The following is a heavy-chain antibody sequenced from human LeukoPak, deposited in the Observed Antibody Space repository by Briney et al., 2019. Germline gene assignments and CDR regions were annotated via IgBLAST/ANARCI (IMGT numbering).Heavy chain of an antibody. V-gene: IGHV3-30*02. Sequence: GGSLRLSCAASGFTFSSYAMHWVRQAPGKGQEWVALIWYDGSNKYYGDSVKGRFTISRDNSKNTLYLQMNSLRAEDTAVYYCGKDGYSSGWFGSYFDFWGQGTLVTVSS. D-gene: IGHD6-19*01. CDR3: GKDGYSSGWFGSYFDF. CDR2: IWYDGSNK. CDR1: GFTFSSYA. J-gene: IGHJ4*02.